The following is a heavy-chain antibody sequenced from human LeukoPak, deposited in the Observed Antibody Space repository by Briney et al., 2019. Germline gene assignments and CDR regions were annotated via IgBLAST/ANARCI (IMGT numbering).Heavy chain of an antibody. V-gene: IGHV3-23*01. D-gene: IGHD2-21*02. J-gene: IGHJ3*02. CDR3: AKDQSADFTAFDI. Sequence: GGSLRLSCSASGFSVRQYTMSWVRQAPEKGLEWVSSVSGSGSTTYYTDSVKGQLTIGRDKYKNTLYLQMNSVRAEDTAVYYCAKDQSADFTAFDIWGQGTLVTVSS. CDR2: VSGSGSTT. CDR1: GFSVRQYT.